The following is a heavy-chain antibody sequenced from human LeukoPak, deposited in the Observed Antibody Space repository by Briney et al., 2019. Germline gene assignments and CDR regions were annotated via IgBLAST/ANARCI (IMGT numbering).Heavy chain of an antibody. CDR3: ARASVANAFNI. J-gene: IGHJ3*02. CDR2: IRYDGSYY. D-gene: IGHD2-2*01. CDR1: GFSFSTYG. V-gene: IGHV3-30*02. Sequence: PGGSLRLSCEASGFSFSTYGMHWVRQAPGKGLEWVAFIRYDGSYYYTADSVKGRFTISRDNSKNTLFLQMNSLRPEDTAVYSCARASVANAFNIWGQGTMVTVSS.